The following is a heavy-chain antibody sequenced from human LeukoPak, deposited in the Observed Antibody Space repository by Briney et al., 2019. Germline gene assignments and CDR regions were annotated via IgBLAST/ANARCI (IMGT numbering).Heavy chain of an antibody. D-gene: IGHD2-2*01. CDR2: IYHSGST. CDR1: GYSIRSGYY. CDR3: ARQQRGDIVVVPAAPTLFDY. Sequence: SETLSLTCAVSGYSIRSGYYWGWIRQPPGKGLEWIGSIYHSGSTYYNPALKSLVTISVDTSNNQFSLKLSSVTAADTAVYYCARQQRGDIVVVPAAPTLFDYWGQGTLVTVSS. J-gene: IGHJ4*02. V-gene: IGHV4-38-2*01.